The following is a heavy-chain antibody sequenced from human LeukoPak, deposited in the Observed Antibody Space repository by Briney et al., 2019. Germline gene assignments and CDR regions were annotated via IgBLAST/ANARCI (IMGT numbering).Heavy chain of an antibody. CDR3: ARGRTGCYYAADY. CDR2: IFYSGST. V-gene: IGHV4-59*01. J-gene: IGHJ4*02. Sequence: SSETLSLTCTVSGGSIGSYYWSWIRQPPGKGLEWIGYIFYSGSTNYNPSLRSRVTISVDTSKHQFSLKLSSVTAADTAVYYCARGRTGCYYAADYWGQGTLVTVSS. CDR1: GGSIGSYY. D-gene: IGHD1-26*01.